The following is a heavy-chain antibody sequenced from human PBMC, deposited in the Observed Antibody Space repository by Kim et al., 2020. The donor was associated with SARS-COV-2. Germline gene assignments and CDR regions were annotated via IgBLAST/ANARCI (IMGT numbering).Heavy chain of an antibody. J-gene: IGHJ4*02. Sequence: GGSLRLSCAASGFTFSSYGMHWVRQAPGKGLEWVAVIWYDGSNKYYADSVKGRFTISRDNSKNTLYLQMNSLRAEDTAVYYCARDGGWAMVSSRRGIDYWGQGTLVTVSS. CDR3: ARDGGWAMVSSRRGIDY. D-gene: IGHD5-18*01. V-gene: IGHV3-33*01. CDR2: IWYDGSNK. CDR1: GFTFSSYG.